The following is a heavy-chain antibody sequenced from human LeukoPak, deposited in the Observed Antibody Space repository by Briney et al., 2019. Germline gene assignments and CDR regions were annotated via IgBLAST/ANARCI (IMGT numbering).Heavy chain of an antibody. CDR1: GFTFSSLA. D-gene: IGHD6-19*01. CDR3: AKGYSAAWYDFDS. V-gene: IGHV3-23*01. CDR2: IHYSPGYT. Sequence: PGGSLRLSCAASGFTFSSLALSWVRQAPGKGLEWVSHIHYSPGYTYYADSVRGRFTISRDNSKNTLFLEMNSLRAEDTAIYYCAKGYSAAWYDFDSWGQGTLVTVSS. J-gene: IGHJ4*02.